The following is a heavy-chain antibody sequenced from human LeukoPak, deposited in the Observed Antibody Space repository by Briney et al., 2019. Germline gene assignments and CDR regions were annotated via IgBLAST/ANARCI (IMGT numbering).Heavy chain of an antibody. CDR3: AREWRGSSSWYARY. J-gene: IGHJ4*02. D-gene: IGHD6-13*01. Sequence: PGGSLRLSCAASGFTFSSYWMHWVRQAPGKGLVWFSRINSDGSSPSYADSVKVRFTISRDNAKNTLYLQMNSLRAEDTAVYYCAREWRGSSSWYARYWGQGTLVTVSS. CDR1: GFTFSSYW. CDR2: INSDGSSP. V-gene: IGHV3-74*01.